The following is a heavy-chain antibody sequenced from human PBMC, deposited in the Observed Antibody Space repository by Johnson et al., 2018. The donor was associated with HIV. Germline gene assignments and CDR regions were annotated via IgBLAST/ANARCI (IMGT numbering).Heavy chain of an antibody. CDR1: GFTFSNYG. CDR3: AKDMSSSWYRGAFDI. CDR2: IQSDGDNK. D-gene: IGHD6-13*01. Sequence: QVQLVESGGGVVQPGGSLRLSCAASGFTFSNYGMHWVRQAPGKGLEWVAFIQSDGDNKYYADSVKGRFTISRDMSKNTLYLQMNSLRAEDTALYYCAKDMSSSWYRGAFDIWGQGTMVTVSS. J-gene: IGHJ3*02. V-gene: IGHV3-30*02.